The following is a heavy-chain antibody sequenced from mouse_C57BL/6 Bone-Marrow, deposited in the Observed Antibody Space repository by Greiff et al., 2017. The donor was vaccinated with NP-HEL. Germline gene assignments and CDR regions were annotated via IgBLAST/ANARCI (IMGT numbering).Heavy chain of an antibody. CDR3: ARGGFNDDDVDWYFDV. J-gene: IGHJ1*03. V-gene: IGHV1-47*01. D-gene: IGHD2-4*01. CDR2: FHPYNDDT. Sequence: QVQLQQPGAELVKPGASVKLSCKASGYTFTTYSIEWMKQNHGKSLEWIGNFHPYNDDTKYNEKFKGKATLPVEKSSSTVYLELSRLTSDDSAVYYCARGGFNDDDVDWYFDVGAQGPRSPSPQ. CDR1: GYTFTTYS.